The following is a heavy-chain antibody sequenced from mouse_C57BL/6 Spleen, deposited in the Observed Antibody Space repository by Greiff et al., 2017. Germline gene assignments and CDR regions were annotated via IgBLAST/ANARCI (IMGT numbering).Heavy chain of an antibody. CDR2: INPSTGGT. CDR3: ARIWYGNYHAMDY. V-gene: IGHV1-42*01. D-gene: IGHD2-10*02. J-gene: IGHJ4*01. Sequence: EVQLQQSGPELVKPGASVKISCKASGYSFTGYYMNWVKQSPEKSLEWIGEINPSTGGTTYNQKFKAKATLTVDKSSSTAYMQLKSLTSEDSAVYYCARIWYGNYHAMDYWGQGTSVTVSS. CDR1: GYSFTGYY.